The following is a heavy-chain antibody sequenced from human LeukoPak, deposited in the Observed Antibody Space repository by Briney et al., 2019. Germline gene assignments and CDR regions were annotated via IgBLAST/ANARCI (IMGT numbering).Heavy chain of an antibody. D-gene: IGHD6-19*01. J-gene: IGHJ4*02. Sequence: SVKVSCKASGYTFSSYYMHWVRQAPGQGLEWMGIISPSGDYTRYAQKLQGRVSMTLDTSTSTVYTELNSLESEDTAMYYCARDNSGWSVDYWGQGTLVTVTS. CDR3: ARDNSGWSVDY. CDR2: ISPSGDYT. V-gene: IGHV1-46*04. CDR1: GYTFSSYY.